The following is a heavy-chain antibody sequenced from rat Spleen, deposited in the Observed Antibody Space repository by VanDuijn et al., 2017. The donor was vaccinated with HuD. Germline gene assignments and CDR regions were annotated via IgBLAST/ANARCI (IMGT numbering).Heavy chain of an antibody. V-gene: IGHV3-1*01. CDR3: ARSEGVHYNLPFAS. CDR1: GYSITSNY. CDR2: ISYSGSS. Sequence: EVQLQASGPGLVRPSQSLSLTCSVTGYSITSNYWVWIRKFPGNKMEWIGHISYSGSSSYHPSLKSRISIIRDTSKNQFFLQLNSVTTDDTATYYCARSEGVHYNLPFASWGQGTLVTVSS. D-gene: IGHD1-11*01. J-gene: IGHJ3*01.